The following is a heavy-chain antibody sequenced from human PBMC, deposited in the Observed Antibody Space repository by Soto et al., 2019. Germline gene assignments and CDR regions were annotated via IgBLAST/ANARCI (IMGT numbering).Heavy chain of an antibody. V-gene: IGHV3-23*01. CDR1: GFTFSSYA. CDR2: IRTSVGDT. CDR3: AKDPTYDYGYFDS. J-gene: IGHJ4*02. D-gene: IGHD4-17*01. Sequence: PGGSLRLSCAASGFTFSSYAMNWVRQAPGKGLEWVSTIRTSVGDTYYAASVKGRFTISGDNSKSTVYLHLNSLRAEDTAIYYCAKDPTYDYGYFDSWGQGTLVTVSS.